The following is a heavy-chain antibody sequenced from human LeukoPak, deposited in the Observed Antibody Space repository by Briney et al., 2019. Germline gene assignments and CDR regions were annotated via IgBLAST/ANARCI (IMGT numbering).Heavy chain of an antibody. Sequence: GESLKISCKGSGYSLTSYWIGWVRQMPGKGLEWMGIIYPGDSDTRYSPSFQGQVTISADKSISTAYLQWSSLKASDTAMYYCARHEGIGLWELSVDYWGQGTLVTVSS. CDR2: IYPGDSDT. CDR3: ARHEGIGLWELSVDY. J-gene: IGHJ4*02. V-gene: IGHV5-51*01. D-gene: IGHD3-16*02. CDR1: GYSLTSYW.